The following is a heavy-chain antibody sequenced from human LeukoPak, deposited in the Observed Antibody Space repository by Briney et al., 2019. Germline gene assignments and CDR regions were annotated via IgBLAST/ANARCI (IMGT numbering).Heavy chain of an antibody. J-gene: IGHJ3*02. CDR2: IIPIFGTA. Sequence: GASVKVSCKASGGTFSSYAISWVRQAPGQGLEWMGGIIPIFGTANYAQKFQGRVTITADESTSTAYMELSSLRSEDTAVYYCAVNVPEQLVRGAFDIWGQGTMVTVSS. D-gene: IGHD6-6*01. CDR3: AVNVPEQLVRGAFDI. V-gene: IGHV1-69*01. CDR1: GGTFSSYA.